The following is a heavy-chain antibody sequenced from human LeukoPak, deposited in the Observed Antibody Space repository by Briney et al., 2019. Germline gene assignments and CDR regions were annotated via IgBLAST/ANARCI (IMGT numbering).Heavy chain of an antibody. Sequence: SETLSLTCAVYGGSFSGYYWSWIRQPPGKGLEWIGEINHSGSTNCNPSLKSRVTISVDTSKNQFSLKLSSVTAADTAVYYCARLSIAARQAFDIWGQGTMVTVSS. CDR3: ARLSIAARQAFDI. CDR2: INHSGST. V-gene: IGHV4-34*01. CDR1: GGSFSGYY. J-gene: IGHJ3*02. D-gene: IGHD6-6*01.